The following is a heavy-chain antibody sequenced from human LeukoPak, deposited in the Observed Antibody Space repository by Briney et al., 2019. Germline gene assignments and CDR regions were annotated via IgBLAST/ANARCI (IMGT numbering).Heavy chain of an antibody. CDR3: ARAHARTGYCSGGSCYPFDY. CDR2: FDPEDGET. V-gene: IGHV1-24*01. D-gene: IGHD2-15*01. CDR1: GYTLTELS. J-gene: IGHJ4*02. Sequence: GASVKVSCKVSGYTLTELSRHWVRQAPGKGLEWMGGFDPEDGETIYAQKFQGRVTMTEDTSTDTAYMELSSLRSEDTAVYYCARAHARTGYCSGGSCYPFDYWGQGTLVTVSS.